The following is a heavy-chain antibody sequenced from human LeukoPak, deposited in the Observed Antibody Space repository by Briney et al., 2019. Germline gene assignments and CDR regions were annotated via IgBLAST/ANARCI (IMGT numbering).Heavy chain of an antibody. CDR2: INPSGGST. J-gene: IGHJ4*02. CDR3: ARDPGGSGRVFYYFDY. CDR1: GYTFTSYY. Sequence: ASVKVSCKASGYTFTSYYMHWVRQAPGQGLEWMGIINPSGGSTSYAQKFQGRVTMTRDTSTSTVYMELSSLRSGDTAVYYCARDPGGSGRVFYYFDYWGQGTLVTVSS. D-gene: IGHD3-10*01. V-gene: IGHV1-46*01.